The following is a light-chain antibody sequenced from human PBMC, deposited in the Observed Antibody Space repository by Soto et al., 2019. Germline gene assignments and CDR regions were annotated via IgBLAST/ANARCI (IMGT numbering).Light chain of an antibody. J-gene: IGKJ5*01. CDR2: DAS. CDR1: QSVSSY. Sequence: EIVLTQSPATLSLSPGERATLSCGASQSVSSYLAWYQQKPGQAPRLLIYDASNRATGIPVRFSGSGSGTDFTLTISSLGPEDFALYYCQQRSSWPIFGQGTRLEIK. CDR3: QQRSSWPI. V-gene: IGKV3-11*01.